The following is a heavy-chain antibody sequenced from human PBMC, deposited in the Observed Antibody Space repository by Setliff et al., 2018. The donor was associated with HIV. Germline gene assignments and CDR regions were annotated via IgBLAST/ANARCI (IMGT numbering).Heavy chain of an antibody. CDR1: GDSITGRW. J-gene: IGHJ3*01. CDR3: ARHICGTTACYAVDV. CDR2: IYHNGFA. Sequence: SETLSLTCTVSGDSITGRWLSWIRQPPGKGLEWTGNIYHNGFANYNPSLKSRLTISVDTSKNQVSLTLSSVTPADTAVYYCARHICGTTACYAVDVWSPGTMVTVSS. V-gene: IGHV4-59*11. D-gene: IGHD2-2*01.